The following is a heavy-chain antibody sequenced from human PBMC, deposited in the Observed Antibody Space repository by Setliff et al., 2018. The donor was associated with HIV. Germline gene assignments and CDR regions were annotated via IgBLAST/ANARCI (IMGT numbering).Heavy chain of an antibody. CDR1: GYTFTSYG. J-gene: IGHJ6*03. V-gene: IGHV1-18*01. D-gene: IGHD3-22*01. CDR2: ISAYNGNT. CDR3: ARDSSGVLSLRYMDV. Sequence: ASVKVSCKASGYTFTSYGISWVRQAPGQGLEWMGWISAYNGNTNYAQKLQGRVTMTTDTSSSTAYLDLRSLRSDDTAVYYCARDSSGVLSLRYMDVWGKGTTVTVSS.